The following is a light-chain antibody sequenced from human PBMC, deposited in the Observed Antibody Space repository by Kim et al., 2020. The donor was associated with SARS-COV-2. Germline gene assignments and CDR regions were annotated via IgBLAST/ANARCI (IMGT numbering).Light chain of an antibody. CDR1: QSISDFY. CDR2: GVS. CDR3: QQYGSSPRT. V-gene: IGKV3-20*01. Sequence: SPGERATLSCRASQSISDFYFAWYQQKPGQAPRPLIYGVSRRATGIPDRFSGSGSGTDFTLTISRLEPEDFAVYYCQQYGSSPRTFGQGTKVDIK. J-gene: IGKJ1*01.